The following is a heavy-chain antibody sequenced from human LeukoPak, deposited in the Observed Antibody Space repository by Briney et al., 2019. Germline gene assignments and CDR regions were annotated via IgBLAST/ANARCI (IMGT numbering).Heavy chain of an antibody. CDR2: ISGSGGST. D-gene: IGHD5-18*01. CDR3: AKGAIVATIKLLDRIQLWLPFDY. V-gene: IGHV3-23*01. Sequence: PGGSLRLSCAASGFTFSSYAMSWVRQAPGKGLEWVSAISGSGGSTYYADSEKGRFTISRDNSKNTLYLQMNSLRAEDTAVYYCAKGAIVATIKLLDRIQLWLPFDYWGQGTLVTVSS. CDR1: GFTFSSYA. J-gene: IGHJ4*02.